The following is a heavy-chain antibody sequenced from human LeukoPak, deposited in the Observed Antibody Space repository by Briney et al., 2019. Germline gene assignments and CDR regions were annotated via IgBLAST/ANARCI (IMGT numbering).Heavy chain of an antibody. CDR2: ISSSSSTI. CDR3: ARVLWELLYFDY. J-gene: IGHJ4*02. Sequence: ETLSLTCTVSGGSISSYYWGWIRQAPGKGLEWVSYISSSSSTIYYADSAKGRFTISRDNAKNSLYLQMNSLRAEDTAVYYCARVLWELLYFDYWGQGTLVTVSS. CDR1: GGSISSYY. D-gene: IGHD1-26*01. V-gene: IGHV3-48*01.